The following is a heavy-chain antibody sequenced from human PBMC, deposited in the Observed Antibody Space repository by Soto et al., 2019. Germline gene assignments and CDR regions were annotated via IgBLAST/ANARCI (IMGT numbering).Heavy chain of an antibody. CDR1: GDSISNYY. CDR3: ARDQGIASSGPFDY. V-gene: IGHV4-59*01. CDR2: IYHSGNT. D-gene: IGHD6-13*01. Sequence: QVQLQESGPGLVKPSGTLSLTCTVSGDSISNYYWSWIRQAPGKGLEWIGFIYHSGNTNYNPSLKSRVTMSIDTSKSQFSLKLNSVTAADTAVYYCARDQGIASSGPFDYWGPGTLVTVSS. J-gene: IGHJ4*02.